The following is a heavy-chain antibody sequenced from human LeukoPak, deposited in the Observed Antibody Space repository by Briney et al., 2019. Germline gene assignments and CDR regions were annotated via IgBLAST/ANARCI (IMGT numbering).Heavy chain of an antibody. CDR2: IYYSGST. Sequence: PSETLSLTCTVSGGSISSSSYYWGWIRQPPGKGLEWIGSIYYSGSTYYNPSLKSRVTISVDTSKNQFSLKLSSVTAADTAVYYCARAVAGFDYWGQGTLVTVSS. J-gene: IGHJ4*02. CDR1: GGSISSSSYY. V-gene: IGHV4-39*07. CDR3: ARAVAGFDY. D-gene: IGHD6-19*01.